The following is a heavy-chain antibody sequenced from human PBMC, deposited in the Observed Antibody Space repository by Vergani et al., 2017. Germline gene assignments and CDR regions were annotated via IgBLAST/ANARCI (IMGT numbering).Heavy chain of an antibody. V-gene: IGHV3-33*01. CDR2: IWYDGSNK. CDR1: GFTFSSYG. Sequence: QVQLVESGGGVVQPGRSLRLSCAASGFTFSSYGMHWVRQAPGKGLEWVAVIWYDGSNKYYADSVKGRFTISRDNSNNTLYLKMNSLRAEDTAVYYCASLYDSSGYYQDDAFDIWGQGTMVTVSS. CDR3: ASLYDSSGYYQDDAFDI. J-gene: IGHJ3*02. D-gene: IGHD3-22*01.